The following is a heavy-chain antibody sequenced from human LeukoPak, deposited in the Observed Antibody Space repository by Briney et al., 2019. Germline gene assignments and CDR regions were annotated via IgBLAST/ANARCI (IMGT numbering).Heavy chain of an antibody. D-gene: IGHD3-22*01. CDR1: GFTFSSYA. CDR2: ISGSGGST. Sequence: GGSLRLSCAASGFTFSSYAMSWVRQAPGKGLEWVSAISGSGGSTYYADSVKGRFTISRDNSKNTLYLQMNSLRAEDAAVYYCAKELVYYDSSGYSGYYFDYWGQGTLVTVSS. CDR3: AKELVYYDSSGYSGYYFDY. J-gene: IGHJ4*02. V-gene: IGHV3-23*01.